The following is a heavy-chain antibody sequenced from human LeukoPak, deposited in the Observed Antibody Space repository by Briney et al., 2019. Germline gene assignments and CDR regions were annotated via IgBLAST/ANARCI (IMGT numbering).Heavy chain of an antibody. CDR2: IIPILGIA. J-gene: IGHJ6*02. V-gene: IGHV1-69*02. Sequence: SVKVSCKASGGTFSSYTISWVRQAPGQGLEWMGRIIPILGIANYAQKFQGRVTITADKSTSTANMELSSLRSEDTAVYYCARIALRYEMPGIEYYYYGMDVWGQGTTVTVSS. D-gene: IGHD3-9*01. CDR3: ARIALRYEMPGIEYYYYGMDV. CDR1: GGTFSSYT.